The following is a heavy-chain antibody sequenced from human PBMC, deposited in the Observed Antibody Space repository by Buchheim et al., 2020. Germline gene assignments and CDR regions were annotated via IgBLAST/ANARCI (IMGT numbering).Heavy chain of an antibody. CDR3: ARDPHYGSGNYYSVVGMDV. CDR2: IYYSGRT. J-gene: IGHJ6*02. CDR1: GDSISSGGYY. V-gene: IGHV4-31*02. D-gene: IGHD3-10*01. Sequence: QVQLQESGPGLVKPSQTLSLTCRVSGDSISSGGYYWAWIRQHPGKGLEWIGSIYYSGRTYYNPSLMSRVTISVDTSKHQFSLRLSSVTAADSAVYYCARDPHYGSGNYYSVVGMDVWGPGTT.